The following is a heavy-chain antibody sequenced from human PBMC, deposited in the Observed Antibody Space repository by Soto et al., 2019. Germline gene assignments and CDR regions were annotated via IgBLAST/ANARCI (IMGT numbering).Heavy chain of an antibody. J-gene: IGHJ3*02. Sequence: APVKVYCKASGYTFTSYDINWVRQATGQGLEWMGWMNPNSGNTGYAQKFQGRVTMTRNTSISTAYMELSSLRSEDTAVYYCVRGLPGMPLAFDIWGQGTMVTVSS. CDR2: MNPNSGNT. D-gene: IGHD2-2*01. CDR1: GYTFTSYD. V-gene: IGHV1-8*01. CDR3: VRGLPGMPLAFDI.